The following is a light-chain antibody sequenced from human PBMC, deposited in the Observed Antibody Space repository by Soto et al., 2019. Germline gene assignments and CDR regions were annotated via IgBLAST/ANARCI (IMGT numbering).Light chain of an antibody. V-gene: IGKV1-5*01. J-gene: IGKJ1*01. CDR2: DAS. CDR1: QRVDRY. CDR3: QQYKDYTWT. Sequence: DIQMTQSPSSVSASVGDRVTITCRASQRVDRYLAWYQQKPGKAPQLLIYDASRLESGVPSRFSGSGSGTEFTLTISSLQPDDFTTFYCQQYKDYTWTFGQGTKVDIK.